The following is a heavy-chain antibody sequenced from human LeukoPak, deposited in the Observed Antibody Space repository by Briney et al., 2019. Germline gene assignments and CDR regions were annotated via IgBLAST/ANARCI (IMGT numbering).Heavy chain of an antibody. D-gene: IGHD4-17*01. CDR3: ARPLHTVTWGCMDV. V-gene: IGHV3-30-3*01. J-gene: IGHJ6*02. Sequence: GGSLRLSCAASGFTFSSYAMHWVRQAPGKGLEWVAVIPYDGSNKYYADSVKGRFTISRDNSKNTLYLQMNSLRAEDTAVYYCARPLHTVTWGCMDVWGQGATVTVSS. CDR1: GFTFSSYA. CDR2: IPYDGSNK.